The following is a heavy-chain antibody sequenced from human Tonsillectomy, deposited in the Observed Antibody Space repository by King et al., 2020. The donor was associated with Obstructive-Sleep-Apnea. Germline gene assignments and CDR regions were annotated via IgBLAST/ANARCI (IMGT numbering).Heavy chain of an antibody. CDR2: ISSSSSYI. CDR3: GRGDAMVRGVRASYYYGMDV. CDR1: GFTFSSYS. D-gene: IGHD3-10*01. V-gene: IGHV3-21*01. Sequence: VQLVESGGGLVKPGGSLRLSCAASGFTFSSYSMNWVRQAPGKGLEWVSSISSSSSYIYYADSVKGRFTISRDNAKNSLYLQMNSLRAEDTAVYYCGRGDAMVRGVRASYYYGMDVWGQGTTVTVSS. J-gene: IGHJ6*02.